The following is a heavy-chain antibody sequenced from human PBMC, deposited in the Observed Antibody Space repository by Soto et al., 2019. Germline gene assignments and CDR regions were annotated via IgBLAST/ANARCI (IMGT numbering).Heavy chain of an antibody. D-gene: IGHD6-19*01. V-gene: IGHV4-59*01. CDR3: ARGDGAVGDYYYYGMEV. Sequence: TLSRSYTDACGSISSYYLSWIRQPTGKGLDWIGYIYYSGSTNYNPSLKGRVTISVDTSKNQFSLKLSSVTAADTAVYYCARGDGAVGDYYYYGMEVWGQGTSVTVS. J-gene: IGHJ6*02. CDR2: IYYSGST. CDR1: CGSISSYY.